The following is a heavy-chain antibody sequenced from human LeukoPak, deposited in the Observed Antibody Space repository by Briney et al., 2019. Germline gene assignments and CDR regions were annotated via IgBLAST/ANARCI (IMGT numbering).Heavy chain of an antibody. CDR3: ARGEVAVQYYFES. J-gene: IGHJ4*02. CDR2: LSTSPR. Sequence: GGSLRLSCAASGFTITNYAMSWVRQGPGKGLEWVSGLSTSPRYADSVRGRFTVSRDHSTNTLYLQMNRLRAEDTAVYYCARGEVAVQYYFESWSQGTLVTVSS. V-gene: IGHV3-23*01. CDR1: GFTITNYA. D-gene: IGHD3-22*01.